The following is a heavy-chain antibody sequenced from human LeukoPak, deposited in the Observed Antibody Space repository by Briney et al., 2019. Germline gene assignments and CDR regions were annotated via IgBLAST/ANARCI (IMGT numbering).Heavy chain of an antibody. CDR3: AKDVNYYDSSGYSIFQH. D-gene: IGHD3-22*01. V-gene: IGHV3-23*01. CDR1: GFTFSSYE. J-gene: IGHJ1*01. CDR2: ISDSGGST. Sequence: GGSLRLSCAASGFTFSSYEMNWVRQAPGKGLEWVSGISDSGGSTYYADSVKGRFTISRDNSKNTLYLQMNSLRAEDTAVYYCAKDVNYYDSSGYSIFQHWGQGTLVTVSS.